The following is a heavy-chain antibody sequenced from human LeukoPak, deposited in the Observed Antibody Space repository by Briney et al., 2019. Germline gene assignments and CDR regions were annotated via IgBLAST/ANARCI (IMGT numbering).Heavy chain of an antibody. Sequence: GGSLRLSCAASGFTFSSYAMSWVRQAPGKGVEWVSGITTSAGSTYYADSVKGRFTISRDNSKNTLYLQMNSLRAEDTALYYCAKDAYASGSYEDYWGQGTLVTVSS. D-gene: IGHD3-10*01. J-gene: IGHJ4*02. CDR3: AKDAYASGSYEDY. V-gene: IGHV3-23*01. CDR1: GFTFSSYA. CDR2: ITTSAGST.